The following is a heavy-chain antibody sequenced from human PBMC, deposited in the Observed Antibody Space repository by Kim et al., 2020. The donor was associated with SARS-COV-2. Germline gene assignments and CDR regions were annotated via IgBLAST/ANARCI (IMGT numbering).Heavy chain of an antibody. V-gene: IGHV4-34*01. CDR1: GGSFSGYY. J-gene: IGHJ4*02. CDR2: INHSGST. D-gene: IGHD3-22*01. CDR3: ARGKGSSGYYYSFDY. Sequence: SETLSLTCAVYGGSFSGYYWSWIRQPPGKGLEWIGEINHSGSTNYNPSLKSRVTISVDTSKNQFSLKLSSVTAADTAVYYCARGKGSSGYYYSFDYWGQG.